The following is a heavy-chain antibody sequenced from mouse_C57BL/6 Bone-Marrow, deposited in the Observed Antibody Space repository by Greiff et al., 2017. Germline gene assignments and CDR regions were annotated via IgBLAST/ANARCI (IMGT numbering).Heavy chain of an antibody. V-gene: IGHV1-4*01. D-gene: IGHD1-1*01. CDR2: INPSSGYT. J-gene: IGHJ2*01. Sequence: VHLVESGAELARPGASVKMSCKASGYTFTSYTMHWVKQRPGQGLEWIGYINPSSGYTKYNQKFKDKATLTADKSSSTAYMQLSSRTSEDSAVYYCASLYGLDYWGQGTTLTVSS. CDR3: ASLYGLDY. CDR1: GYTFTSYT.